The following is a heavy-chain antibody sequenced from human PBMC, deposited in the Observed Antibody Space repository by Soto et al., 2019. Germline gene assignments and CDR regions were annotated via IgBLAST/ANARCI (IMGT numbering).Heavy chain of an antibody. CDR1: GYTFTNYG. D-gene: IGHD3-16*01. V-gene: IGHV1-3*01. J-gene: IGHJ4*02. CDR2: INAGNGNT. Sequence: QVQLVQSGAEVKKPGASVKVSCKASGYTFTNYGIHWVRQAPGQRLEWMGWINAGNGNTKHSQKFQGRVTITRDTSASTAYMGLSSLRSEDTAVYYCARGLNVYYFDYWGQGTLVTVSS. CDR3: ARGLNVYYFDY.